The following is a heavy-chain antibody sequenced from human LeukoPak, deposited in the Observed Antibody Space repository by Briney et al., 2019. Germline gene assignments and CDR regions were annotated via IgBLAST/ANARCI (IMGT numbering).Heavy chain of an antibody. D-gene: IGHD6-19*01. V-gene: IGHV1-2*02. Sequence: ASVKVSCKASGYTFTGYYMHWVRQAPGQGFEWMGWINPNSGGTNYAQKFQGRVTITRDTSISTAYMELSRLRSDDTAVYYCARAQQWPIRGAFDIWGQGTMVTVSS. CDR3: ARAQQWPIRGAFDI. CDR2: INPNSGGT. J-gene: IGHJ3*02. CDR1: GYTFTGYY.